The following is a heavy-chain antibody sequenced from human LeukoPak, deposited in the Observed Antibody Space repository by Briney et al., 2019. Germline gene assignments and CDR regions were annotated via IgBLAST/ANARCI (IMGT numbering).Heavy chain of an antibody. J-gene: IGHJ6*02. D-gene: IGHD6-13*01. CDR2: IIPIFGTA. Sequence: SVKVSCKASGGTFSSYAISWVRQAPGQELEWMGGIIPIFGTANYAQKFQGRVTITADESTSTAYMELSSLRSEDTAVYYCARAPIIAAAGYYYYYGMDVWGQGTTVTVSS. CDR3: ARAPIIAAAGYYYYYGMDV. CDR1: GGTFSSYA. V-gene: IGHV1-69*13.